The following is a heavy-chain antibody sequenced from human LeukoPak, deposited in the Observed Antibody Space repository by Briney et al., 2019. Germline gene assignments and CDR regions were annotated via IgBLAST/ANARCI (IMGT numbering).Heavy chain of an antibody. CDR2: ISSSSSYI. CDR3: ARDDSSSHSHTFDY. Sequence: GRSLRLSCAASGFTFSSYSMNWVRQAPGKGLEWVSSISSSSSYIYYADSVKGRFTISRDNAKNSLYLQMNSLRAEDTAVYYCARDDSSSHSHTFDYWGQGTLVTVSS. CDR1: GFTFSSYS. J-gene: IGHJ4*02. D-gene: IGHD6-6*01. V-gene: IGHV3-21*01.